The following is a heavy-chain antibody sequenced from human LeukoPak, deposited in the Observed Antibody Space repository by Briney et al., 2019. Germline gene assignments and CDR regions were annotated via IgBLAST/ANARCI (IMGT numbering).Heavy chain of an antibody. CDR3: ARDRSRPFFYGSGIDTGNAMDV. V-gene: IGHV4-34*01. D-gene: IGHD3-10*01. CDR1: GGSFSGYY. CDR2: INHSGST. Sequence: SETLSLTCAVYGGSFSGYYWSWIRQPPGKGLEWIGEINHSGSTNYNPSLKSRVTISVDTSKNQFSLKLSSVTAADTAVYYCARDRSRPFFYGSGIDTGNAMDVWGQGTTVTVSS. J-gene: IGHJ6*02.